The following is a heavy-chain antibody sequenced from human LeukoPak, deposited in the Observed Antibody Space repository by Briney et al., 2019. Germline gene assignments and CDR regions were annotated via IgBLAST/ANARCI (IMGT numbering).Heavy chain of an antibody. V-gene: IGHV3-21*01. J-gene: IGHJ4*02. CDR2: ISSSSSYI. CDR3: ARYCSSTSCYLADY. CDR1: GFTFSSYS. Sequence: GGSLRLSCAASGFTFSSYSMNWVRQAPGKGLEWVSSISSSSSYIYYADSVKGRFTISRDNAKNSLYLQMNSLRAEDTAVYYCARYCSSTSCYLADYWGRGTLVTVSS. D-gene: IGHD2-2*01.